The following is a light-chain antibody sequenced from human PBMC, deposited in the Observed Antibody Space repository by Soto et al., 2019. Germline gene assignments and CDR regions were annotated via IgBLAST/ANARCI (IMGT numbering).Light chain of an antibody. J-gene: IGLJ2*01. CDR2: DVD. Sequence: QSALTQPASVSGSPGQSITISCTGTSSDVGDYNSVSWYQQHPGKAPKLLIYDVDHRPSWISSRFSGSRSGYTASLTISGLQAEDEGDYYCSSYTTVRTLAFGGGNKLTVL. CDR1: SSDVGDYNS. V-gene: IGLV2-14*01. CDR3: SSYTTVRTLA.